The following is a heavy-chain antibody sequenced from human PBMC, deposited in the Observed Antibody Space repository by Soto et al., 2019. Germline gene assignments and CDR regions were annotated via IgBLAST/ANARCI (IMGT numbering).Heavy chain of an antibody. Sequence: GGSLRLSCVGSGFIFSNNGMHWVRQTPGKGLEWVAFMSYDGSDTFYADSVRGRFIISRDNSNNSVFLQMAGLRADDTALYFCATTQRDLSTGWHNFDYWGQGALVTVSS. CDR1: GFIFSNNG. CDR2: MSYDGSDT. V-gene: IGHV3-33*03. D-gene: IGHD2-8*02. CDR3: ATTQRDLSTGWHNFDY. J-gene: IGHJ4*02.